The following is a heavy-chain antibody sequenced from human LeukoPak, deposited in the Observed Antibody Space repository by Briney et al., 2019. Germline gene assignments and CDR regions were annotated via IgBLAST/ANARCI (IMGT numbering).Heavy chain of an antibody. V-gene: IGHV4-4*07. CDR2: IYTSGST. CDR3: ARGSGVGYGDYEGFDY. CDR1: GGSISSYY. Sequence: SSETLSLTCTVSGGSISSYYWSWIRQPAGKGLEWIGRIYTSGSTNYNPSLKSRVTMSLDTSKNQFSLKLSSVTAADTAVYYCARGSGVGYGDYEGFDYWGQGTLVTVSS. D-gene: IGHD4-17*01. J-gene: IGHJ4*02.